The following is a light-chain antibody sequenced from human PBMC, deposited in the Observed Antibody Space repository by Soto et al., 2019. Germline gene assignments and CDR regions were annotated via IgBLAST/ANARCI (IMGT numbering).Light chain of an antibody. CDR1: QSISSW. J-gene: IGKJ2*01. Sequence: DIQMTQAPSTLSASVGDRVTITCRASQSISSWLAWYQQNPGKAPKVLIYKASSLESGAPSRFSGSGSGTEFTLTISSLQPYDFATYYCQQYNSYPYTFGQGTNLAIK. V-gene: IGKV1-5*03. CDR3: QQYNSYPYT. CDR2: KAS.